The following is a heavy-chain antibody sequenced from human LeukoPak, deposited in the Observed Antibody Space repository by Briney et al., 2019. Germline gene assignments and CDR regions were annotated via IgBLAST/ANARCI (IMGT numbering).Heavy chain of an antibody. CDR3: ARVVPAAMSDFDY. CDR1: GYXFTSYW. V-gene: IGHV5-51*01. CDR2: IYPGDSDT. D-gene: IGHD2-2*01. J-gene: IGHJ4*02. Sequence: GESLKISCNGSGYXFTSYWICWVRQMPGKGLEWMGIIYPGDSDTRYSPSFQGQVTISADKSISTAYLQWSSLKASDTAMYYCARVVPAAMSDFDYWGQGTLVTVSS.